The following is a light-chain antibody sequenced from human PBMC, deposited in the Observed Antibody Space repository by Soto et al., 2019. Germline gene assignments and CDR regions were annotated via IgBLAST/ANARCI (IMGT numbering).Light chain of an antibody. V-gene: IGKV1-27*01. CDR3: QYYYNAPFT. CDR1: QGVKSY. Sequence: DIQVTQHPSSLSASPGDRVTLSCRASQGVKSYLAWYQQKPGETPNLLIYAASTIASGIPPRFSGSGSGTDFTLIINNLPPEFVANYYRQYYYNAPFTFGGGTKVEIK. J-gene: IGKJ4*01. CDR2: AAS.